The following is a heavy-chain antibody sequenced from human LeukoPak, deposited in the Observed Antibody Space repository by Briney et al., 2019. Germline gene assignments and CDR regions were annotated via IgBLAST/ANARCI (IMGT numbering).Heavy chain of an antibody. D-gene: IGHD2-15*01. J-gene: IGHJ4*02. CDR1: GYTFTSYG. V-gene: IGHV1-18*01. Sequence: ASVKVSCKASGYTFTSYGISWVRQAPGQGLEWMGWISAYNGNTNYAQKLQGRVTMTRDTSTSTVYMELSSLRSEDTAVYYCARDLYCSGGSCYSYWGQGTLVTVSS. CDR3: ARDLYCSGGSCYSY. CDR2: ISAYNGNT.